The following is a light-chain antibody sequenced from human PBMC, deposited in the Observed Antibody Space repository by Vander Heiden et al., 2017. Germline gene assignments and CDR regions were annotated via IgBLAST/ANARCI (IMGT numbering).Light chain of an antibody. CDR1: SIGSNS. J-gene: IGLJ2*01. Sequence: SYVLTQPPSVSVAPGQTARITCGGNSIGSNSVHWYQQKPGQAPVLVVFDGSNRPSVIPERFSGSSSGNTATLTISRVEAGDEADYYCQVWDSSSDHVVFGGGTKLTVL. CDR3: QVWDSSSDHVV. CDR2: DGS. V-gene: IGLV3-21*02.